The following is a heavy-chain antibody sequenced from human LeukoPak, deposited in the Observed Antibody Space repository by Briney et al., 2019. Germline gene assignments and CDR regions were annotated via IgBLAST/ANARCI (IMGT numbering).Heavy chain of an antibody. CDR3: ATKRGYSYGLDY. Sequence: GGSLRLSCAASGFTISSNYMNWVRQAPGKGLEWVSVIYSGGTTYYADSVKGRFTISRDNSKSTLYLQMNSLRAEDTAVYYCATKRGYSYGLDYWGQGTLVTVSS. J-gene: IGHJ4*02. D-gene: IGHD5-18*01. V-gene: IGHV3-53*01. CDR1: GFTISSNY. CDR2: IYSGGTT.